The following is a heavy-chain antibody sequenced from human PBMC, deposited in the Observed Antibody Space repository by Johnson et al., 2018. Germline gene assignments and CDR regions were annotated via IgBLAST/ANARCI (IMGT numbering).Heavy chain of an antibody. CDR2: IWYDGRNK. J-gene: IGHJ6*02. D-gene: IGHD3-10*01. CDR1: GFTFSSYG. V-gene: IGHV3-33*01. Sequence: VQLVESGGGVVQPGRSLRLSCAASGFTFSSYGMHWVRQAPGKGLEWVAVIWYDGRNKYYADSVKGRFTISRDNSKNTLYLQMNSLRGEDTAVYYCAGGRSGGLSPPHYGMDGLGQGTTVPVSS. CDR3: AGGRSGGLSPPHYGMDG.